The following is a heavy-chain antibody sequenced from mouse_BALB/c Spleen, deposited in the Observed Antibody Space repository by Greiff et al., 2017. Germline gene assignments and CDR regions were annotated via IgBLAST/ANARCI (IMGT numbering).Heavy chain of an antibody. CDR1: GYTFTSYY. CDR2: IYPGNVNT. Sequence: QVQLQQSGPELVKPGASVRISCKASGYTFTSYYIHWVKQRPGQGLEWIGWIYPGNVNTKYNEKFKGKATLTADKSSSTAYMQLSSLTSEDSAVYFCARCPILRGNFDVWGAGTTVTVSS. CDR3: ARCPILRGNFDV. J-gene: IGHJ1*01. V-gene: IGHV1S56*01.